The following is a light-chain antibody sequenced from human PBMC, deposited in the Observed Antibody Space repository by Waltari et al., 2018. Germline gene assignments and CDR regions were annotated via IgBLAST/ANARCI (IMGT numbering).Light chain of an antibody. J-gene: IGLJ2*01. Sequence: QSVLTQPPSASGTPGQTVSISCSGGSSNIAVNTVNWYQQLPGMAPKLLINGSNQRPSGVHDRFTGSKSGTSAALAISGIQSEDEADYYCAAWDDSLYGRVFGGGTKLTVL. CDR3: AAWDDSLYGRV. CDR2: GSN. V-gene: IGLV1-44*01. CDR1: SSNIAVNT.